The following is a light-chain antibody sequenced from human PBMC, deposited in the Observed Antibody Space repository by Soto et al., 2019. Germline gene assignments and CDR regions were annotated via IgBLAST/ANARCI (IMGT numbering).Light chain of an antibody. CDR1: SSNIGNNY. CDR2: DNN. V-gene: IGLV1-51*01. CDR3: GTWDGSLSAWV. Sequence: QSALTQPPSVSAAPGQKVTISCSGSSSNIGNNYVSWYRQLPGTAPKLLIYDNNKRPSGIPDRFSGSKSGTSATLGITGLQTGDEADYYCGTWDGSLSAWVFGGGTKLTVL. J-gene: IGLJ3*02.